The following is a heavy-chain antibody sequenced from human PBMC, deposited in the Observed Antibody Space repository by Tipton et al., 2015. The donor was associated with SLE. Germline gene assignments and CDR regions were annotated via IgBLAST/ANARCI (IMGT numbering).Heavy chain of an antibody. CDR1: GITFSRYA. V-gene: IGHV1-69*01. D-gene: IGHD6-13*01. J-gene: IGHJ4*02. Sequence: QLVQSGAEVKKPGSSVKVSCKASGITFSRYAINWVRQAPGQGLEWMGGFIPMFGTANLAQKFQGRVTVTADESTSTAYMDLSGLISEDTAVYYCARDDDMAPAGIDYWGQGILVTVSS. CDR2: FIPMFGTA. CDR3: ARDDDMAPAGIDY.